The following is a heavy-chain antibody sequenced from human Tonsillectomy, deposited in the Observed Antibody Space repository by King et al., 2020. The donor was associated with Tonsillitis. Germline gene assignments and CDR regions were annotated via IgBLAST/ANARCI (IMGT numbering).Heavy chain of an antibody. D-gene: IGHD7-27*01. Sequence: QLQESGPGLVKPSETLSLTCTVSGGSISRSYWSWLRQAPGKGLEGIGSISYTGTTNYHPSLDGRVPISLHTSKSQVSLQLTPVTAAYTAIYFCARDRPDWGDWHFDLWGRGTLVTVSS. CDR2: ISYTGTT. J-gene: IGHJ2*01. CDR1: GGSISRSY. CDR3: ARDRPDWGDWHFDL. V-gene: IGHV4-59*01.